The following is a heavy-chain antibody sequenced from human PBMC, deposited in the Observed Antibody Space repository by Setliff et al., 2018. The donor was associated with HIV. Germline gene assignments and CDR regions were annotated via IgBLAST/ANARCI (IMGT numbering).Heavy chain of an antibody. V-gene: IGHV4-59*08. Sequence: SETLSLTCTVSGGSISLYYWSWIRQPPGKGLEWIGYIYYSGTTNYNPPLKSRVTISVDTSKNQFSLRLTSVTAADTAVYYCARHLYYYDSSGYLQPYYYMDVWGKGTTVTVSS. D-gene: IGHD3-22*01. J-gene: IGHJ6*03. CDR3: ARHLYYYDSSGYLQPYYYMDV. CDR1: GGSISLYY. CDR2: IYYSGTT.